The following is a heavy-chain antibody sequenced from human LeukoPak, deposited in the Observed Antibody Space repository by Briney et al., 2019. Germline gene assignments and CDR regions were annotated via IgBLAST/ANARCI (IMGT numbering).Heavy chain of an antibody. CDR3: AVYCSSTSCYHPDY. V-gene: IGHV1-69*13. CDR2: IIPIFGTA. J-gene: IGHJ4*02. D-gene: IGHD2-2*01. Sequence: SVKVSCTASGGTFSSYAISWVRQAPGQGLEWMGGIIPIFGTANYAQKFQGRVTITADESTSTAYMELSSLRSEDTAVYYCAVYCSSTSCYHPDYWGQGTLVTVSS. CDR1: GGTFSSYA.